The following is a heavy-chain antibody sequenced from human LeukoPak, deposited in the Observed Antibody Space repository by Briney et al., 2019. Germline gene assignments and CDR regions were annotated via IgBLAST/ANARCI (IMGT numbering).Heavy chain of an antibody. CDR3: ASLTAAGTLASQ. V-gene: IGHV3-21*01. D-gene: IGHD6-13*01. Sequence: PGGSLRLSCAASGFTFSNYDMDWVRQAPGKGLEWVSSITSSSTYIYYADSVKGRFTISRDNAKNSLYLQMNSLRAEDSAVYYCASLTAAGTLASQWGQGTLVTVSS. CDR1: GFTFSNYD. J-gene: IGHJ4*02. CDR2: ITSSSTYI.